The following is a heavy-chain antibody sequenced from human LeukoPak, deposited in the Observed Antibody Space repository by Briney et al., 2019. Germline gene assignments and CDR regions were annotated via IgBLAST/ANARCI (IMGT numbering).Heavy chain of an antibody. CDR1: GGTFSSYA. D-gene: IGHD3-22*01. V-gene: IGHV1-69*06. CDR3: ASLKNYYDSSGYLVTDAFDI. Sequence: HVASVKVSCKASGGTFSSYAISWVRQAPGQGLEWMGGIIPIFGTANYAQKFQGRVTITADKSTSTAYMELRSLKSDDTAVYYCASLKNYYDSSGYLVTDAFDIWGQGTMVTVSS. CDR2: IIPIFGTA. J-gene: IGHJ3*02.